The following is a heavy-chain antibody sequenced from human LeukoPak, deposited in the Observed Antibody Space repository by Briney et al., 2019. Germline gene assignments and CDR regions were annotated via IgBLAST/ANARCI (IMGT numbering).Heavy chain of an antibody. Sequence: ASVKVSCKASGYTFTSYYMHWVRQAPGQGLEWMGIINPSGGSTSYAQKFQGRVTMIRDMSTSTVYMELSSLRSEDTAVYYCARDMGASPVRGDAFDIWGQGTMVTVSS. D-gene: IGHD3-10*01. J-gene: IGHJ3*02. V-gene: IGHV1-46*01. CDR3: ARDMGASPVRGDAFDI. CDR2: INPSGGST. CDR1: GYTFTSYY.